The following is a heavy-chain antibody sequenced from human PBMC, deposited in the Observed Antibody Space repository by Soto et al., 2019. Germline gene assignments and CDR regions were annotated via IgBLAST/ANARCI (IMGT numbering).Heavy chain of an antibody. V-gene: IGHV4-61*01. Sequence: SETLSLTCTVSGDSVSSGSYYWSWIRQPPGKGLEWIGYIHYSGTTSFFPSYNPSLRSRVTISEDTSKNQFSLKLLSVTTADTAVYFCAAGEASSRNLAPYYLDFWGQGTLVTV. J-gene: IGHJ4*02. CDR2: IHYSGTT. CDR3: AAGEASSRNLAPYYLDF. D-gene: IGHD6-13*01. CDR1: GDSVSSGSYY.